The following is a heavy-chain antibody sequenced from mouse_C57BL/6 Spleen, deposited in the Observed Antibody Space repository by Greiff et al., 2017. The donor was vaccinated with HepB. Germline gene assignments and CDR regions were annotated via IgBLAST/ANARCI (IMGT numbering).Heavy chain of an antibody. V-gene: IGHV5-4*03. CDR2: ISDGGSYT. D-gene: IGHD2-4*01. CDR3: ARGAIYYDYEGIFAY. CDR1: GFTFSSYA. J-gene: IGHJ3*01. Sequence: EVKLVESGGGLVKPGGSLKLSCAASGFTFSSYAMSWVRQTPEKRLEWVATISDGGSYTYYPDNVKGRFTISRDNAKNNLYLQMSHLKSEDTAMYYCARGAIYYDYEGIFAYWGQGTLVTVSA.